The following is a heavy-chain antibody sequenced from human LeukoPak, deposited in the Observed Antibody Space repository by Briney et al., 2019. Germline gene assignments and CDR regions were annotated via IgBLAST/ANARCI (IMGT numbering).Heavy chain of an antibody. Sequence: GGSLRLSCAASGFTFSGSAMHWVRQASGKGLEWVGRIRSKANSYATAYAASVKGRFTISRDDSKNTAYLQMNSLKTEDTAVYYCTRSRADYGSYYYYMDVWGKGTTVTVSS. CDR2: IRSKANSYAT. J-gene: IGHJ6*03. V-gene: IGHV3-73*01. CDR3: TRSRADYGSYYYYMDV. D-gene: IGHD4-17*01. CDR1: GFTFSGSA.